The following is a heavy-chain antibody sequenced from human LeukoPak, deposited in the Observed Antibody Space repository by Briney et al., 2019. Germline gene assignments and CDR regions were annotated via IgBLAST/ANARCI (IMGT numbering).Heavy chain of an antibody. CDR2: ISGSSGST. CDR3: AKGAKGNTYYYDSSGYYGY. CDR1: GFTFSDYY. Sequence: GGSLRLSCAASGFTFSDYYMSWIRQAPGKGLEWVSAISGSSGSTYYADSVKGRFTISRDNSKNTLYLQMNSLRAEDTAVYYCAKGAKGNTYYYDSSGYYGYWGQGTLVTVSS. V-gene: IGHV3-23*01. J-gene: IGHJ4*02. D-gene: IGHD3-22*01.